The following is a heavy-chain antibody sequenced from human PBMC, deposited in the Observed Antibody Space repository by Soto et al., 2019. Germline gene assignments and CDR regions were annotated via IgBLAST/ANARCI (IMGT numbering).Heavy chain of an antibody. D-gene: IGHD6-19*01. V-gene: IGHV3-7*01. Sequence: PGGSLRLSCAASGLTFSSYWMSWVRQAPGKGLEWVANVKQDGSERYYLDSVKGRFTISRDNAKNSLYLQMNSLRAEDTAVYYCASPSGWYQIDHWGQGTLVTVSS. CDR1: GLTFSSYW. CDR3: ASPSGWYQIDH. CDR2: VKQDGSER. J-gene: IGHJ4*02.